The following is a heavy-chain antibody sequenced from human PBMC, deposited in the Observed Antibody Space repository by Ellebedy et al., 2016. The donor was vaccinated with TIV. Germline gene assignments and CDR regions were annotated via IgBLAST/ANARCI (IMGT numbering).Heavy chain of an antibody. J-gene: IGHJ4*02. Sequence: GGSLRLSXAASGFTFSSYAMHWVRQAPGKGLEWVAVISYDGSNKYYADSVKGRFTISRDNSKNTLYLQMNSLRAEDTAVYYCAKHPITMIVASQFDYWGQGTLVTVSS. V-gene: IGHV3-30-3*02. CDR2: ISYDGSNK. CDR1: GFTFSSYA. CDR3: AKHPITMIVASQFDY. D-gene: IGHD3-22*01.